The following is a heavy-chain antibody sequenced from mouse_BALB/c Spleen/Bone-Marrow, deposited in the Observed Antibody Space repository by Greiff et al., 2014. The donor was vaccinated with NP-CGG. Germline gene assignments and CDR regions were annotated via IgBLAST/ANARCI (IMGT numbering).Heavy chain of an antibody. Sequence: EVKLMESGGGLVQPGGSLRLSCATSGFTFTDYYMSWVRQPPGKALEWLGFIRNKANGYATEYSASVKGRFTISRDNSQSILYLQMNTLRAEVSATYYCARDRTTATLYWYFDVWGAGTTVTVSS. CDR1: GFTFTDYY. J-gene: IGHJ1*01. D-gene: IGHD1-2*01. CDR2: IRNKANGYAT. CDR3: ARDRTTATLYWYFDV. V-gene: IGHV7-3*02.